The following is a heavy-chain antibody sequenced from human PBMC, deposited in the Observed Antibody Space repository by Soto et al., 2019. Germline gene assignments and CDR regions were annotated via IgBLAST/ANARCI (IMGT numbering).Heavy chain of an antibody. CDR3: ASHDAGARFDP. J-gene: IGHJ5*02. CDR1: RYIFTAYL. V-gene: IGHV1-2*02. CDR2: INPNNGDT. Sequence: QVQLVQSGAEVKKPGASVKVSCKAPRYIFTAYLMHWVRQAPGQGLEWMGWINPNNGDTHYGLRFQGRVTMTRDPSISRAYMELSSLRSDNTAVYYCASHDAGARFDPWGQGTLVIVSS. D-gene: IGHD1-1*01.